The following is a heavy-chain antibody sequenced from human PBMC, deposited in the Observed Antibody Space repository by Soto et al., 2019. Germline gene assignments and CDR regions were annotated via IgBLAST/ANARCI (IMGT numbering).Heavy chain of an antibody. CDR2: ISRHGSGQ. CDR3: AGADDEGPHCFDV. Sequence: QVQLVESGGGVVQPERSLTISRLASGFTFRNYGMHLVRQAPGKGLARVALISRHGSGQWYPDTLKSRFTISRDNCKNTLFLRANSVRGGDTARYYCAGADDEGPHCFDVWGQGTMVTVSS. V-gene: IGHV3-33*05. D-gene: IGHD2-21*01. CDR1: GFTFRNYG. J-gene: IGHJ3*01.